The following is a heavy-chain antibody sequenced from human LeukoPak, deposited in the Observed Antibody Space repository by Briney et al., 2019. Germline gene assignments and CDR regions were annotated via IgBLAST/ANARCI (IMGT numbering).Heavy chain of an antibody. CDR2: INTNTGNP. J-gene: IGHJ4*02. V-gene: IGHV7-4-1*02. CDR1: GYTFTSYA. D-gene: IGHD3-16*02. Sequence: ASVKVSCKASGYTFTSYAINWVRQAPGQGLEWMGWINTNTGNPTYAQGFTGRFVFSLDTSVSTTYLQINSLKAEDTAVYYCARAFQSLGGLSLPDYWGQGTLVTVSS. CDR3: ARAFQSLGGLSLPDY.